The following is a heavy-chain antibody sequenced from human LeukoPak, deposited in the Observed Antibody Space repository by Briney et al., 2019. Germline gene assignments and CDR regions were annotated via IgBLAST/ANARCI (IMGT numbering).Heavy chain of an antibody. Sequence: PGGSLRFSCAASGFTFSSYAMSWVRQAPGKGLEWVSAISGSGGSTYYADSVKGRFTISRDNSKNTLYLQMSSLRAEDTAVYYCAKDRGRYYDSSGYYWGYYFDSWGQGILVTVST. V-gene: IGHV3-23*01. J-gene: IGHJ4*02. CDR3: AKDRGRYYDSSGYYWGYYFDS. CDR2: ISGSGGST. CDR1: GFTFSSYA. D-gene: IGHD3-22*01.